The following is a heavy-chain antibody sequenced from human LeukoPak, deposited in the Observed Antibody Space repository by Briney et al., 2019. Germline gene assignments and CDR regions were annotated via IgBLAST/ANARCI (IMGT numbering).Heavy chain of an antibody. CDR2: IYYSGST. CDR1: GGSISSSSYY. J-gene: IGHJ4*02. V-gene: IGHV4-39*01. D-gene: IGHD3-22*01. Sequence: SETLSLTCTVSGGSISSSSYYWGWIRQPPGEGLEWIGSIYYSGSTYYNPSLKSRVTISVDTSKNQFSLKLSSVTAADTAVYYCARITYYYDSSGYYYSLKAGYFDYWGQGTLVTVSS. CDR3: ARITYYYDSSGYYYSLKAGYFDY.